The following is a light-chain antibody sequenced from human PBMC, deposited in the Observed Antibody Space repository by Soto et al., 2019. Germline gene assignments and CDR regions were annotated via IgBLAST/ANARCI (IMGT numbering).Light chain of an antibody. CDR3: QQFAASPRT. J-gene: IGKJ1*01. Sequence: EIVLTQSPGTLSLSPGERATLFCRASQSIATSQLAWYQQKPGQAPRLLIGASTRATGIPDRFSDSGSGTDFTLTISRLEPEDFAVYCCQQFAASPRTFGQGTKVDIK. CDR2: GAS. V-gene: IGKV3-20*01. CDR1: QSIATSQ.